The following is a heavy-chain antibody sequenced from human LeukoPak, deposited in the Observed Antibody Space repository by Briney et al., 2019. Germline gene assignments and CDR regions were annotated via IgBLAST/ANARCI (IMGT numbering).Heavy chain of an antibody. CDR2: LSGSGITT. D-gene: IGHD6-19*01. CDR3: AKGIYSSGWSYFDY. Sequence: PGGSLRLSCAASGFTFSNSAMSWVRQAPGKGLEWVSNLSGSGITTYYADSVKGRFTISRDNSKNTLYLQMNSLRAEDTAVYYCAKGIYSSGWSYFDYWGHGTLVTVSS. CDR1: GFTFSNSA. V-gene: IGHV3-23*01. J-gene: IGHJ4*01.